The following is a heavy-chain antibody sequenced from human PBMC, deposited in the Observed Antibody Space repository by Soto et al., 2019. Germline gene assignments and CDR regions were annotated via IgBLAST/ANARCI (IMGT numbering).Heavy chain of an antibody. Sequence: EVQLVESGGGLAQPGGSLRLSCVASGFTFSSYSMNWVRQAPGKGLEWVSYLSSSSSTIYYADSVKGRFTISRDNAKNSLYLQMNSLRDEDTAVYYCARATGGGQTYYYYAMDVWGQGTTVTVSS. CDR3: ARATGGGQTYYYYAMDV. D-gene: IGHD3-16*01. CDR1: GFTFSSYS. V-gene: IGHV3-48*02. CDR2: LSSSSSTI. J-gene: IGHJ6*02.